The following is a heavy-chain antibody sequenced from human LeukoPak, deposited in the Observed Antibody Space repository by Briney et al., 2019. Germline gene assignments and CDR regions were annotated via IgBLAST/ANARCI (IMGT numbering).Heavy chain of an antibody. J-gene: IGHJ4*02. CDR2: IDYSGST. CDR3: ATAGRVGITVTVLHY. V-gene: IGHV4-59*01. D-gene: IGHD1-20*01. Sequence: SSETLSLTCTVSGDSISSSYWSWIRQPPGKGLEWIGYIDYSGSTNYNPSLKSRVTISIDTSKTQFSLKLGSVTAADTGVYYCATAGRVGITVTVLHYWGRGTLVTVCS. CDR1: GDSISSSY.